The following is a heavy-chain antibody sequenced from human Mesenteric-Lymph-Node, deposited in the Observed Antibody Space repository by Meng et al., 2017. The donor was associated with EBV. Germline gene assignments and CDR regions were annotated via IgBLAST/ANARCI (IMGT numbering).Heavy chain of an antibody. CDR1: GFIVSGHY. V-gene: IGHV3-53*01. Sequence: EVQVLESGEGLIHPGGSLRLSCAASGFIVSGHYMSWVRQAPGKGLEWVSVIYTDGSTYYADSVKGRFTISRDNSKNTLFIQMNNLRVDDTAVYYCVRGPWNNWGQGTLVTVSS. J-gene: IGHJ4*02. D-gene: IGHD1/OR15-1a*01. CDR2: IYTDGST. CDR3: VRGPWNN.